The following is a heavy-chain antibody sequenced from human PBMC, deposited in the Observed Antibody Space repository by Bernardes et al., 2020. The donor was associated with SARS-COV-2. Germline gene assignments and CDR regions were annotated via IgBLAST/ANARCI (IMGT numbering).Heavy chain of an antibody. Sequence: SETLSLTCAVFGESFNDDQWSWSWLPQPPGQGLEGIGEINHSGSTNYNSALKGRVTISVDTSKNQFSLKMSFVTATDTAVYFGVKACGGRFGYARCDTWGQGTLVTVSS. J-gene: IGHJ5*02. V-gene: IGHV4-34*01. CDR3: VKACGGRFGYARCDT. D-gene: IGHD5-18*01. CDR1: GESFNDDQ. CDR2: INHSGST.